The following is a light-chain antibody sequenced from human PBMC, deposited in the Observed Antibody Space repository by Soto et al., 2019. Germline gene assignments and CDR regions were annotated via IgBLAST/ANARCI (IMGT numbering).Light chain of an antibody. CDR3: KSYAGSNTYV. CDR1: KNDIGVYDF. Sequence: QSALARTPSSSGSAGQSVTISCTGTKNDIGVYDFVSWYQHHPGKAPRLIIYEVVQRPSGVPDRFSGSKSGNTASLTVSGLQAADEADYFCKSYAGSNTYVFGSGTKVTVL. J-gene: IGLJ1*01. CDR2: EVV. V-gene: IGLV2-8*01.